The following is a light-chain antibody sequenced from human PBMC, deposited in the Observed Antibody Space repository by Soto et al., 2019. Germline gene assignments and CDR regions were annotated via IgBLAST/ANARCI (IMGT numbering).Light chain of an antibody. V-gene: IGKV3-20*01. CDR1: QSVTSTY. CDR2: AAS. Sequence: EIVLTQSPATLSVSPGERATLSCRASQSVTSTYLSWYQQKPGQAPRLLFYAASSRAMGVPDRFTGSGSGTDFTLTINRLEPEDFAVYYCQHYGRSPTFGPGTKVDIK. CDR3: QHYGRSPT. J-gene: IGKJ1*01.